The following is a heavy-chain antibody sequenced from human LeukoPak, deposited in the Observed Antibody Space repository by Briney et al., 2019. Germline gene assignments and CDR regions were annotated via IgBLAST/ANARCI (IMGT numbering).Heavy chain of an antibody. V-gene: IGHV4-34*01. CDR2: INHSGST. D-gene: IGHD2-21*02. Sequence: SETLSLTCAVYGGSFSGYYWSWIRQPPGKGLEWIGEINHSGSTNYNPSLKSRVTISVDTSKNQFSLKLSSVTAADTAVYFCARGPYCGGDCYFAYWGQGTLVTVSS. CDR3: ARGPYCGGDCYFAY. J-gene: IGHJ4*02. CDR1: GGSFSGYY.